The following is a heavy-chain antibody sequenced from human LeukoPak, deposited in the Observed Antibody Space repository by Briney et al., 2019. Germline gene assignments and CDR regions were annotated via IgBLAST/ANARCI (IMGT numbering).Heavy chain of an antibody. V-gene: IGHV1-69*06. CDR3: ARVPVYITGTTGWFDP. CDR1: GYTFTSYA. Sequence: ASVKVSCKASGYTFTSYAISWVRQAPGQGLEWMGGIIPIFGTANYAQKFQGRVTITADKSTSTAYMELSSLRSEDTAVYYCARVPVYITGTTGWFDPWGQGTLVTVSS. CDR2: IIPIFGTA. D-gene: IGHD1-20*01. J-gene: IGHJ5*02.